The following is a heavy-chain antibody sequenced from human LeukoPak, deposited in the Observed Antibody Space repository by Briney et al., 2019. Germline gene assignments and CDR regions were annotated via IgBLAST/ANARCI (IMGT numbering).Heavy chain of an antibody. J-gene: IGHJ4*02. CDR2: INSDGSST. CDR3: ARVGNPNYDYVWGSYRFDY. D-gene: IGHD3-16*02. CDR1: GFTFNSYW. Sequence: GGSLRLSCAASGFTFNSYWMHWVRQAPGKGLVWVSRINSDGSSTTYADSVKGRFTISRDNAKNTLYLQMNSLRAEDTAVYYCARVGNPNYDYVWGSYRFDYWGQGTLVTVSS. V-gene: IGHV3-74*01.